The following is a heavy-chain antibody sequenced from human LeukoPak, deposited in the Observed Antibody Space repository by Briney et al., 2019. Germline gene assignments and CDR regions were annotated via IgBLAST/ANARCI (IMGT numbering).Heavy chain of an antibody. CDR3: ARLEAWDYGFDY. CDR1: GGTFSSYA. D-gene: IGHD3-16*01. CDR2: IIPIFGTA. V-gene: IGHV1-69*06. Sequence: ASVKVSCKASGGTFSSYAISWVRQAPGQGLEWMGGIIPIFGTANYAQKFQGRVTITADKSTSTAYMELSSLRSEDTAVYYCARLEAWDYGFDYWGQGTLVTVSS. J-gene: IGHJ4*02.